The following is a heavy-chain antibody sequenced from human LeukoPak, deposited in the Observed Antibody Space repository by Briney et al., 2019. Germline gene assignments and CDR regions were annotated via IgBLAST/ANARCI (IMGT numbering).Heavy chain of an antibody. CDR2: IWYDGSNK. D-gene: IGHD3-10*01. V-gene: IGHV3-33*01. CDR3: ATVAGRFYGSGSYQGLDC. CDR1: GFTFNSYG. J-gene: IGHJ4*02. Sequence: HPGGSLRLSCAASGFTFNSYGMHWVRQAPGKGLEWVAVIWYDGSNKYYADSVKGRFTISGDNSKNTLYLQMNSLRAEDTAVYYCATVAGRFYGSGSYQGLDCWGQGTLVTVSS.